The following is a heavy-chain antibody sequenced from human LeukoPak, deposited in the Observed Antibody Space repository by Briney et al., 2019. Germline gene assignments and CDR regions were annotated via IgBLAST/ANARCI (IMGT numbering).Heavy chain of an antibody. CDR2: IYWNDDK. V-gene: IGHV2-5*01. J-gene: IGHJ4*02. CDR3: AHSLRGNSYGYYVY. CDR1: GFSLSTSGVG. Sequence: ESGPTLVNPTQTLTLTCTFSGFSLSTSGVGVGWIRQPPGKDLEWLALIYWNDDKRYSPSLKSRLTITKDTSKNQVVLTMTNMDPVDTATYYCAHSLRGNSYGYYVYWGQGTLVTVSS. D-gene: IGHD5-18*01.